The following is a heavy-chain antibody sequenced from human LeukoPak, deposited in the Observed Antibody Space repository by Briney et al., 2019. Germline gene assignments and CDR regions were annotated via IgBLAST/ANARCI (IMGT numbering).Heavy chain of an antibody. CDR3: ARKSPIDTSFDY. Sequence: KPSETLSLTCAVSGGSITGYYWSWIRRPPGKGLEWLGYIFHSGSTNYNPSPKSRVTISVDTSKNQFSLNLTSVTAADTAVYYCARKSPIDTSFDYWGQGTLVTVSS. CDR2: IFHSGST. D-gene: IGHD3-16*01. CDR1: GGSITGYY. V-gene: IGHV4-59*08. J-gene: IGHJ4*02.